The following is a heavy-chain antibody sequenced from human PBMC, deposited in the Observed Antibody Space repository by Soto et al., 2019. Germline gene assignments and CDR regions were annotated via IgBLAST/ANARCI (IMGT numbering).Heavy chain of an antibody. J-gene: IGHJ3*02. V-gene: IGHV3-33*01. CDR1: GFIFSDFG. CDR2: MWYDGNKE. CDR3: ARDAGLYSSSWYNAFDI. Sequence: PGGSLRLSCEASGFIFSDFGMHWVRQTPGKGLEWVAIMWYDGNKEYYADSVKGRFTISRDNSKNTLYLQMYSLRAEDTAVYYCARDAGLYSSSWYNAFDIWGQGTMVTVSS. D-gene: IGHD6-13*01.